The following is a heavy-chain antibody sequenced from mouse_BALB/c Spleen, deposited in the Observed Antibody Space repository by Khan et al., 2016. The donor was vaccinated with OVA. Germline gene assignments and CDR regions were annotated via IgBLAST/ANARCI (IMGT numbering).Heavy chain of an antibody. D-gene: IGHD1-1*01. J-gene: IGHJ2*01. CDR3: ARRGLRWDFDY. V-gene: IGHV1-7*01. Sequence: QVQLKESGAELAKPGAPVKMSCKASGYTFINYWILWVKQRPGQGLEWIGYINPSTGYTEYNQNFQDKATLTADKSSSTAYMQLSSLTSEDSAVYYCARRGLRWDFDYWGQGTTLTVSS. CDR1: GYTFINYW. CDR2: INPSTGYT.